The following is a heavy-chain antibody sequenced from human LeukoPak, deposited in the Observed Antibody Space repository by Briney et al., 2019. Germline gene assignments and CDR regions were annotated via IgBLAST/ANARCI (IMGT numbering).Heavy chain of an antibody. CDR2: FDPEDGET. D-gene: IGHD1-26*01. CDR1: GYTLTELS. J-gene: IGHJ4*02. CDR3: ATARAYSGSYWGPFDY. Sequence: ASVKVSCKVSGYTLTELSMHWVRQAPGKGLEWMGGFDPEDGETIYAQKFQGRVTMTEDTSTDTAYMELSSLRSEGTAVYYCATARAYSGSYWGPFDYWGQGTLVTVSS. V-gene: IGHV1-24*01.